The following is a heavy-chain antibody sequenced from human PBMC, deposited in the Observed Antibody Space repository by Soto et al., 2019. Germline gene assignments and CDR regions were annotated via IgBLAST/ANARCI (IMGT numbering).Heavy chain of an antibody. V-gene: IGHV4-59*01. CDR2: IYYSGST. D-gene: IGHD3-10*01. J-gene: IGHJ6*02. Sequence: TSETLSLTCTVSGGSISSYYWSWIRQPPGKGLEWIGYIYYSGSTNYNPSLKSRVTISVDTSKNQFSLKLSSVTAADTAVYYCARLIEAPGNRKRYYYVMDVWGQGTTVTVSS. CDR3: ARLIEAPGNRKRYYYVMDV. CDR1: GGSISSYY.